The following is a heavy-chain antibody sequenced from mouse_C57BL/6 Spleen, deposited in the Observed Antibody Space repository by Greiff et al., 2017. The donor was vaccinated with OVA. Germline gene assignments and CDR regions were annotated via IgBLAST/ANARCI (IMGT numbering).Heavy chain of an antibody. CDR2: IYPGDGDT. CDR3: ARGGYYGSSYGFAY. CDR1: GYAFSSYW. V-gene: IGHV1-80*01. D-gene: IGHD1-1*01. Sequence: VQLQQSGAELVKPGASVKISCKASGYAFSSYWMNWVKQRPGQGLEWIGQIYPGDGDTNYNGKFKGKATLTVDKSYSTAYMQLSSLTSEDSAVYFCARGGYYGSSYGFAYWGQGTLVTVSA. J-gene: IGHJ3*01.